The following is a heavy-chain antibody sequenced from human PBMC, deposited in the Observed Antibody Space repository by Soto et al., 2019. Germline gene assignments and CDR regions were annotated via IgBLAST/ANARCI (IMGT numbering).Heavy chain of an antibody. CDR1: GGSMSSYY. J-gene: IGHJ5*02. D-gene: IGHD3-3*01. CDR3: ARGQRFFDWFDP. V-gene: IGHV4-4*07. Sequence: PSGTLSLTCTVSGGSMSSYYWTWIPQPAGKGLEWIGRVYSSGGTHYNPSLKSRVTILLDTSKNQFSLRLLSVTDADTAVYYCARGQRFFDWFDPWGQGTLVTVSS. CDR2: VYSSGGT.